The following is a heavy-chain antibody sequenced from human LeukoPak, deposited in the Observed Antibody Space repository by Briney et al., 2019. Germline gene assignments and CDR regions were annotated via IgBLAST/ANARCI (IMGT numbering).Heavy chain of an antibody. CDR1: GFTFSSYW. Sequence: GGSLRLSCAASGFTFSSYWMSWVRQAPGKGLEWVSGISWNSGSIGYADSVKGRFTISRDNAKNSLYLQMNSLRAEDTAVYYCSASVIVGASGTFDYWGQGTLVTVSS. V-gene: IGHV3-9*01. J-gene: IGHJ4*02. CDR2: ISWNSGSI. D-gene: IGHD1-26*01. CDR3: SASVIVGASGTFDY.